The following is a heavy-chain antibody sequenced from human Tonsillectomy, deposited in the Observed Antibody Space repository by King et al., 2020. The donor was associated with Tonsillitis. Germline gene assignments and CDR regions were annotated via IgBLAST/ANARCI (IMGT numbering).Heavy chain of an antibody. V-gene: IGHV4-4*07. CDR2: IYTSGTT. Sequence: QLQESGPGLVKPSETLSLTCNVSGGSISSYYWNWIRQPAGKGLEWIGRIYTSGTTNYNPSLKSRVTMSVDTSKNQFSLKLTSVTAADTAVYYCARGGRGYYYDLLTGYYRGGLFDPWGQGTLVTVSS. J-gene: IGHJ5*02. D-gene: IGHD3-9*01. CDR3: ARGGRGYYYDLLTGYYRGGLFDP. CDR1: GGSISSYY.